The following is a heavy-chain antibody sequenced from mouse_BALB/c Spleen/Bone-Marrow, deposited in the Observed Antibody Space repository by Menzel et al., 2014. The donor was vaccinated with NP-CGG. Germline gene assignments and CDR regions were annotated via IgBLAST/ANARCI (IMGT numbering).Heavy chain of an antibody. CDR3: ARDIGRLLFDY. CDR2: IRNKANGYTT. D-gene: IGHD1-2*01. Sequence: VQLKESGGGLVQPGGSLRLSCENSGFTFTDYYMNWVRQPPGKALEWLGFIRNKANGYTTEYSASVKGRFTISRDNSQSILYLQMNTLRAEDSATYYCARDIGRLLFDYWGQGTTLTVSS. CDR1: GFTFTDYY. J-gene: IGHJ2*01. V-gene: IGHV7-3*02.